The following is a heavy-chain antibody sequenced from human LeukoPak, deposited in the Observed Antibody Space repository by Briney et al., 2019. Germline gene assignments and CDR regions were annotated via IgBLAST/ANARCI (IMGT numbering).Heavy chain of an antibody. CDR1: GFTFINAW. CDR2: INSDGSST. J-gene: IGHJ5*02. D-gene: IGHD3-10*01. V-gene: IGHV3-74*01. CDR3: ARRGITMVRGVIIPWFDP. Sequence: GGSLRLSCAASGFTFINAWMAWVRQAPGKGLEWVGRINSDGSSTSYADSVKGRFTISRDNAKNTLYLQMNSLRAEDTAVYYCARRGITMVRGVIIPWFDPWGQGTLVTVSS.